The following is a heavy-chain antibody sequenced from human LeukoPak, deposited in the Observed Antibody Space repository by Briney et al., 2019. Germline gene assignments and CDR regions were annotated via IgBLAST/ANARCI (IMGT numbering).Heavy chain of an antibody. Sequence: SETLSLTCTVSGGSISSGSYYWSWIRQPAGKGLEWIGRIYTSGSTNYNPSLKSRVTISVDTSKNQFSLKLSSVTAAGTAVYYCARGNYYMDVWGKGTTVTVSS. V-gene: IGHV4-61*02. CDR2: IYTSGST. CDR3: ARGNYYMDV. J-gene: IGHJ6*03. CDR1: GGSISSGSYY.